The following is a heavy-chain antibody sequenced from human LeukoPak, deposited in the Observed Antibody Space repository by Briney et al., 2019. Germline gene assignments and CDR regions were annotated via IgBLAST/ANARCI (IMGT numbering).Heavy chain of an antibody. CDR3: ARVFAS. D-gene: IGHD3-3*01. J-gene: IGHJ4*02. CDR1: GGSVSTSDYY. CDR2: VFYTEKT. Sequence: SETLSLTCTVSGGSVSTSDYYCGCSPQSPLKGLEWIEDVFYTEKTNYNPARRGRATISIDTSNKQFSLKLPYVSDADRAVYYCARVFASWGQGTVVSVSS. V-gene: IGHV4-39*07.